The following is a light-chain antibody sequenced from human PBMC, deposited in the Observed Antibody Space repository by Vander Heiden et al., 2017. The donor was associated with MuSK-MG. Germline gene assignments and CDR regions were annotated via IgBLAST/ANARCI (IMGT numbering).Light chain of an antibody. V-gene: IGLV6-57*03. Sequence: HSVSESPGKTVTISCTRSSGSIASNYVQWYQQRPGSAPTTVIYEDNQRPSGVPDRFSGSIDSSSNSASLTISGLKTEDDADYYCQSDESSNQVVFGGGTKLTVL. J-gene: IGLJ2*01. CDR2: EDN. CDR1: SGSIASNY. CDR3: QSDESSNQVV.